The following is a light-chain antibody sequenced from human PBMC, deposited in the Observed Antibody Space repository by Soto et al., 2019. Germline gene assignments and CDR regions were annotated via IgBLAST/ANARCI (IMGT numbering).Light chain of an antibody. Sequence: EIVMTQSPATLSVSPGERVTLSCRASQSVSSKLVWYQQKPGQAPRLLIYGASTRATGIPARFSGSGSGTEFTLTISSLQSEDFAVYYCQQYNNWPVLTFGGGTKVEIK. J-gene: IGKJ4*01. CDR2: GAS. CDR3: QQYNNWPVLT. V-gene: IGKV3-15*01. CDR1: QSVSSK.